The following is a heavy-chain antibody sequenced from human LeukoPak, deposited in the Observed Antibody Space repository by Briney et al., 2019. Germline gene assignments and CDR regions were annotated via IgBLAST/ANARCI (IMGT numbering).Heavy chain of an antibody. CDR3: ARAPSRYCGGDCYLGY. D-gene: IGHD2-21*02. J-gene: IGHJ4*02. CDR1: GCTFSSYW. CDR2: IKQDGSEK. Sequence: GGSLRLSCAASGCTFSSYWMSWVRQAPGKGLEWVANIKQDGSEKYYVDSVKGRFTISRDNAKNSLYLQMNSLRAEDTAVYYCARAPSRYCGGDCYLGYWGQGTLVTVSS. V-gene: IGHV3-7*01.